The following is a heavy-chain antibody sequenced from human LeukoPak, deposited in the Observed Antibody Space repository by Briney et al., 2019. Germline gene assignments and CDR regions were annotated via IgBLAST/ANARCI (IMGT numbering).Heavy chain of an antibody. CDR1: GGSISSYY. Sequence: SETLSLTCTVSGGSISSYYWTWIRQPAGKGLEWIGRIHTSGSTNHNPSLKSRVTMSVDTSNNQFSLKLSSVTAADTAVYYCAGSYYDSSGYYLFDPWGQGTLVTVSS. D-gene: IGHD3-22*01. V-gene: IGHV4-4*07. CDR3: AGSYYDSSGYYLFDP. J-gene: IGHJ5*02. CDR2: IHTSGST.